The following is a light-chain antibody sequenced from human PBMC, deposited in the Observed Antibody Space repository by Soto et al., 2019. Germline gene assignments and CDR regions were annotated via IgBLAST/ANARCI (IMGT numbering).Light chain of an antibody. J-gene: IGKJ1*01. Sequence: ISLTKSPDTLSGSPREIATLSFMARQSVSTSSLAWYQQKPGQAPRLLISGASSRAAGIPDRFSGSVSGTDFTLTISSLEADDFAVYYCQQYGSSGTFGQGTKVDI. CDR1: QSVSTSS. V-gene: IGKV3-20*01. CDR2: GAS. CDR3: QQYGSSGT.